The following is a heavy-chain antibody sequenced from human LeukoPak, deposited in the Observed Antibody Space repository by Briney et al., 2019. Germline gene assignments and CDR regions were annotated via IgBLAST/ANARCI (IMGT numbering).Heavy chain of an antibody. CDR2: FHYSGST. CDR3: ARGGGGSWYGTVDY. V-gene: IGHV4-59*01. Sequence: SETLSLTCTVAGGSMSSYYWNWIRQPPGKGLEWIGYFHYSGSTNYNPSLKSRVTISIDTSKNQFSLKLSSVTAADTAMYYCARGGGGSWYGTVDYWGQGTLVTVSS. CDR1: GGSMSSYY. D-gene: IGHD6-13*01. J-gene: IGHJ4*02.